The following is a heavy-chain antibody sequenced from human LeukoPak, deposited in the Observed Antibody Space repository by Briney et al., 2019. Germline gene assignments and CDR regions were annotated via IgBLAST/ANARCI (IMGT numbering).Heavy chain of an antibody. D-gene: IGHD6-19*01. Sequence: SETLSLTCTVSGGSISSYYWSWIRQPPGKGLEWIGYIYYSGSTNYNPSLKSRVTISVDTSKNQFSLKLSSVTAADTAVYYCARLTGYSSGWYESVTGFDHWGQGTLVTVSA. J-gene: IGHJ4*02. CDR2: IYYSGST. CDR1: GGSISSYY. CDR3: ARLTGYSSGWYESVTGFDH. V-gene: IGHV4-59*01.